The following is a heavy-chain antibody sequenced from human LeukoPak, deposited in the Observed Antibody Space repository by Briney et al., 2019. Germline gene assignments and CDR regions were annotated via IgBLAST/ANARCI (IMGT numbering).Heavy chain of an antibody. CDR3: ARLMVRGVRGVWFDP. D-gene: IGHD3-10*01. Sequence: SETVSLTCTVSGGSISSSSYYWGWIRQPPGKGLEWIGSLYYSGSTYYNPSLKSRVTISVDTSKNQLSLKLSSVTAADTAVYYCARLMVRGVRGVWFDPWGQGTLVTVSS. J-gene: IGHJ5*02. V-gene: IGHV4-39*01. CDR2: LYYSGST. CDR1: GGSISSSSYY.